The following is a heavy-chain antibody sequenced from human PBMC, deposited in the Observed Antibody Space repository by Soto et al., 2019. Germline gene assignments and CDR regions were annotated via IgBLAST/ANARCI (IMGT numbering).Heavy chain of an antibody. V-gene: IGHV1-2*02. Sequence: ASVKVSCKASGYTFTGYYMHWVRQAPGQGLEWMGWINPNSGGTNYAQRFQGGVTMTRDTSISTAYMELSRLRSDDTAVYYCAVSLRPYDSSGYYYAWGQGTLVTVSS. J-gene: IGHJ5*02. CDR2: INPNSGGT. CDR3: AVSLRPYDSSGYYYA. CDR1: GYTFTGYY. D-gene: IGHD3-22*01.